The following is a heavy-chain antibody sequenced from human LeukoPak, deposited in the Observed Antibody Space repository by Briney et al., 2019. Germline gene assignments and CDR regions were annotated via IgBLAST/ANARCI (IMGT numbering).Heavy chain of an antibody. D-gene: IGHD3-22*01. CDR2: IFSNDEK. V-gene: IGHV2-26*01. Sequence: ESGPTLVNPTETLTLTCTVSGFSLSNARMGVSWIRQPPGKALEWLAHIFSNDEKSYGTSLKSRLTISKDTSKIQVVLTMTNMDPVDTATYYCARIPGDYYDSSGYLVDAFDIWGQGTMVTVSS. CDR3: ARIPGDYYDSSGYLVDAFDI. CDR1: GFSLSNARMG. J-gene: IGHJ3*02.